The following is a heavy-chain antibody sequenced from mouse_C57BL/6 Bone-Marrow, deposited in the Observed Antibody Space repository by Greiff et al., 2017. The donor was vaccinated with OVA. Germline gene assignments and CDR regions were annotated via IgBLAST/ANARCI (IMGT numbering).Heavy chain of an antibody. CDR2: IWSGGST. CDR3: ARITTVVARYAMDY. J-gene: IGHJ4*01. D-gene: IGHD1-1*01. CDR1: GFSLTSYG. Sequence: VQLQQSGPGLVQPSQSLSITCTVSGFSLTSYGVHWVRQSPGKGLEWLGVIWSGGSTDYNAAFISRLSISKDNSKSQVFFKMNSLQADDTAIYYCARITTVVARYAMDYWGQGTSVTVSS. V-gene: IGHV2-2*01.